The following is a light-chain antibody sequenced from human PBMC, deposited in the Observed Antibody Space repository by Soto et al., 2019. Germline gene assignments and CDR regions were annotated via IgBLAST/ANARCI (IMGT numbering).Light chain of an antibody. V-gene: IGLV2-14*01. CDR3: ISYTDRQSYL. CDR2: AVS. J-gene: IGLJ1*01. Sequence: QSALTQPASVSGSPGQSITISCTGTSSDVGGYNYVSWYQQHPGKVPKLIIYAVSDRPSGVSDRFSGSKSGITASLTISGLQTEDEADYYCISYTDRQSYLFGTGTKLTVL. CDR1: SSDVGGYNY.